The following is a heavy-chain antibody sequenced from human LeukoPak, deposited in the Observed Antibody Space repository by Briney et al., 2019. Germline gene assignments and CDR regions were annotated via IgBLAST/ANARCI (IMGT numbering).Heavy chain of an antibody. CDR1: GFTFSRYS. D-gene: IGHD5-18*01. CDR3: ARGWVDTAMSD. V-gene: IGHV3-48*04. Sequence: PGGSLRLSCAASGFTFSRYSMNWVRQAPGKGLEWVSYISSSSSSSYYADSVKGRFTISRDNAKNSLYLQINSLRAEDTAVYHCARGWVDTAMSDWGQGTLVTVSS. J-gene: IGHJ4*02. CDR2: ISSSSSSS.